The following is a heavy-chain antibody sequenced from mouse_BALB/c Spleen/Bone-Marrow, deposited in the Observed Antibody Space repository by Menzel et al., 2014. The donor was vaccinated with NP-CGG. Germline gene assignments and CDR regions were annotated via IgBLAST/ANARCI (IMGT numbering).Heavy chain of an antibody. V-gene: IGHV5-9-2*01. Sequence: EVKLVESGGGLVKSGGSLKLSCAASGFSFSNYGVSWLRQTPEKRLEWVATLSGDGRYTFYSDSVKGRFTLSRDNAKNNLYLQLSSLMSEDTALYYCARHAYYDQTEVSFVFWGQGTLVTVSA. CDR2: LSGDGRYT. D-gene: IGHD2-4*01. CDR1: GFSFSNYG. J-gene: IGHJ3*01. CDR3: ARHAYYDQTEVSFVF.